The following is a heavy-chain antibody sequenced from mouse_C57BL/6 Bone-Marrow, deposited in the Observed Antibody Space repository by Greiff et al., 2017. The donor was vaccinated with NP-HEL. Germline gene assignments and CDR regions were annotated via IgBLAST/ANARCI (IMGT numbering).Heavy chain of an antibody. CDR1: GYTFTSYW. CDR2: IDPSDSYT. J-gene: IGHJ3*01. Sequence: VQLQQPGAELVMPGASVKLSCKASGYTFTSYWKHWVKQRPGQGLEWIGEIDPSDSYTNYNQKFKGKSTLTVDKSSSTAYMQLSSLTSEDSAVYYCAREELGVGFAYWGQGTLVTVSA. V-gene: IGHV1-69*01. D-gene: IGHD4-1*01. CDR3: AREELGVGFAY.